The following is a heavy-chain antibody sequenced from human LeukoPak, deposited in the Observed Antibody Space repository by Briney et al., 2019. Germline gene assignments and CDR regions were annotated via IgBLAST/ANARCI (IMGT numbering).Heavy chain of an antibody. D-gene: IGHD6-6*01. V-gene: IGHV1-18*01. CDR1: GYTFTSYG. CDR2: ISAYNGNT. CDR3: ARVVAARLGDWFDP. Sequence: ASVNVSCKASGYTFTSYGISWVRQAPGQGLEGMGWISAYNGNTNYAQKLQGRVTMTTDTSTSTAYTELRSLRSDDTAVYYCARVVAARLGDWFDPWGQGTLVTASS. J-gene: IGHJ5*02.